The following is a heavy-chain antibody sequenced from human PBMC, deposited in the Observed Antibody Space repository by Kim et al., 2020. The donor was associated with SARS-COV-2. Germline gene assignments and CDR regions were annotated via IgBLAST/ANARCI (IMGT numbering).Heavy chain of an antibody. Sequence: GGSLRLSCAASGFTFSSYAMSWVRQAPGKGLEWVSAISGSGGSTYYADSVKGRFTISRDNSKNTLYLQMNSQRAEDTAVYYCAKDGDPIAVAGVTTRNYFDYWGQGTLVTVSS. CDR2: ISGSGGST. J-gene: IGHJ4*02. CDR1: GFTFSSYA. D-gene: IGHD6-19*01. V-gene: IGHV3-23*01. CDR3: AKDGDPIAVAGVTTRNYFDY.